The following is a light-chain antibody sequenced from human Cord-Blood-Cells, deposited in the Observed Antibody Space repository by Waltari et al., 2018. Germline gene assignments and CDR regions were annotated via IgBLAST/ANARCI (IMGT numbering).Light chain of an antibody. J-gene: IGKJ4*01. CDR2: DAS. CDR1: QDISNY. V-gene: IGKV1-33*01. CDR3: QQYDNLPLT. Sequence: DIQMTQYPSSLSASVGDRVTITCPASQDISNYLNWYKQKPGKAPKLLIYDASNLETGVPSRFSGSGSGTDFTFTISSLQPEDIATYYCQQYDNLPLTFGGGTKVEIK.